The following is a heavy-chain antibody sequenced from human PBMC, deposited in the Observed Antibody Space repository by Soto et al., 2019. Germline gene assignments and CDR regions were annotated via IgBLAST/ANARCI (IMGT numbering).Heavy chain of an antibody. Sequence: QVQLQESGPGLVKPSQTLSLTCTVSGGSISSGGYYWSWIRQHPGKGLEWIGYIYYSGSTYYNPSLKSRVTISVATSKNQFSLKLSSVTAADPAVYYCARERYYYGMDVWGQGTTVTVSS. V-gene: IGHV4-31*03. J-gene: IGHJ6*02. CDR1: GGSISSGGYY. CDR2: IYYSGST. CDR3: ARERYYYGMDV.